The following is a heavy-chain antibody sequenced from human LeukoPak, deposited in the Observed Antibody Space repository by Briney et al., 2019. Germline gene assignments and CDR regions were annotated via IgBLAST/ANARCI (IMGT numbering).Heavy chain of an antibody. CDR1: GFTFSSYW. CDR3: AKDWNGPFGYYYYGMDV. J-gene: IGHJ6*02. CDR2: ISGSGGST. D-gene: IGHD3-3*01. Sequence: TGGSLRLSCAASGFTFSSYWMSWVRQAPGKGLEWVSAISGSGGSTYYADSVKGRFTISRDNSKNTLYLQMNSLRAEDTAVYYCAKDWNGPFGYYYYGMDVWGQGTTVTVSS. V-gene: IGHV3-23*01.